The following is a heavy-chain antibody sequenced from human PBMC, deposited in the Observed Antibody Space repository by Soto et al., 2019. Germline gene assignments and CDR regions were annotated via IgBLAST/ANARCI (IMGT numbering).Heavy chain of an antibody. D-gene: IGHD2-15*01. J-gene: IGHJ5*02. CDR3: ARVVGGGCWFDP. Sequence: PSETLSLTCTVSGGSISSGDYYWSWIRQPPGKGLEWIGYIYYSGSTYYNPSLKSRVTISVDTSKNQFSLKLSSVTAADTAVYYCARVVGGGCWFDPRGQGTLVTVSS. V-gene: IGHV4-30-4*01. CDR1: GGSISSGDYY. CDR2: IYYSGST.